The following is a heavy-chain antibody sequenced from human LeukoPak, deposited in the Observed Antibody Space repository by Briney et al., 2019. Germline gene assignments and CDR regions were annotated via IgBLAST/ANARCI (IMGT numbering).Heavy chain of an antibody. CDR1: GFTFRDFA. V-gene: IGHV3-23*01. CDR2: ISGDAHST. Sequence: SGGSLRLSCAPSGFTFRDFAMSWVRQAPGKGLEWVSAISGDAHSTYYADSLKGQFTISRDNSKNTLYLQMNSLRAADTATYFCVKDAPLPFDFWGQGALVIVSS. CDR3: VKDAPLPFDF. J-gene: IGHJ4*02.